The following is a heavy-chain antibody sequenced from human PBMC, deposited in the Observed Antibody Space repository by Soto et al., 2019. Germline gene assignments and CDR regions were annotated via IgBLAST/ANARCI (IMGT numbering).Heavy chain of an antibody. CDR2: MNPNSGNT. CDR1: GYTFTSYD. J-gene: IGHJ6*03. V-gene: IGHV1-8*01. CDR3: ARTIAAADYYYMGV. Sequence: ASVKVSCKASGYTFTSYDINWVRQATGQGLEWMGWMNPNSGNTGYAQKFQGRVTMTRNTSISTAYMELSSLRSEDTAVYYCARTIAAADYYYMGVWGKGTTVTLSS. D-gene: IGHD6-6*01.